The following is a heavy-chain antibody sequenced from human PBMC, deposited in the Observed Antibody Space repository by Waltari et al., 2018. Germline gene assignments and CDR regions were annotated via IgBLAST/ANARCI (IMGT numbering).Heavy chain of an antibody. CDR3: ARSRKSRPRYFDY. Sequence: EVQLVESGGGLVQPGWSLRLSCAASGFTFSTHWMSWVRQAPGKGLEWVANIKQDGSVKDYVDSVKGRFTISRDNAKNSVYLQMNSLGVKDTAVYYCARSRKSRPRYFDYWGQGTLVTVSS. V-gene: IGHV3-7*01. CDR1: GFTFSTHW. CDR2: IKQDGSVK. J-gene: IGHJ4*02.